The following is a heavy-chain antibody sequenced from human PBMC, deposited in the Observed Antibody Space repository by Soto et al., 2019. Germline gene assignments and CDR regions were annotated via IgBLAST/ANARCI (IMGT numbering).Heavy chain of an antibody. D-gene: IGHD2-2*01. V-gene: IGHV4-61*01. CDR3: ASLFTTRRAYYGMDV. CDR2: IYYSGST. CDR1: GGSVSSGSYY. Sequence: KPSETVSLTXTVSGGSVSSGSYYWSWIRQPPGKGLEWIGYIYYSGSTNYNPSLKSRVTISVDTSKNQFSLKLSSVTAADTAVYYCASLFTTRRAYYGMDVWGQGTTVTVSS. J-gene: IGHJ6*02.